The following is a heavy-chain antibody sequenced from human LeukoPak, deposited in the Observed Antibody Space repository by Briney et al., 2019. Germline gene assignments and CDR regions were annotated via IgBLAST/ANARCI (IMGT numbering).Heavy chain of an antibody. CDR2: ISSSSTYI. Sequence: GGSLRLSCAASGFTFSTYSMSWIRQAPGKGLEWVSSISSSSTYIYYADSVKGRFTISRDNAKNSLYLQMNSLRAEDTAVYYCARAKRGSTVTTLYYFDYWGQGTLVTVSS. CDR3: ARAKRGSTVTTLYYFDY. D-gene: IGHD4-17*01. CDR1: GFTFSTYS. J-gene: IGHJ4*02. V-gene: IGHV3-21*01.